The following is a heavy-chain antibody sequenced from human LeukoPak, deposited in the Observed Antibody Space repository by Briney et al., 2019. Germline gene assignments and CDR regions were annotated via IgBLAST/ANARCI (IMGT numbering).Heavy chain of an antibody. CDR1: GGSISSYY. J-gene: IGHJ4*02. V-gene: IGHV4-59*01. CDR2: IYYSGST. D-gene: IGHD6-19*01. Sequence: PSETLSLTCTVSGGSISSYYWSWIRQPPGKGLEWIGYIYYSGSTNYNPSLKSRVTISVDTSKNQFSLKLSSVTAADTAVYYCARLRAVAGTSYFDYWGQGTLVTVSS. CDR3: ARLRAVAGTSYFDY.